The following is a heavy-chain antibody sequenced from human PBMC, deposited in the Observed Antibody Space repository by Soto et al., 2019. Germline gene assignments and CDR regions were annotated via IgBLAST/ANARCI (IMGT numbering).Heavy chain of an antibody. V-gene: IGHV3-30-3*01. CDR3: TRDMGGDLTHYGY. D-gene: IGHD4-17*01. J-gene: IGHJ4*02. CDR2: ISFGGDTK. Sequence: GGSLRLSXAASGFAFNTFAMHWVRQGPGKGLEWVAFISFGGDTKFYADSVRGRFTISRDNSKNTLYLQMNSLRAEDTAVYYCTRDMGGDLTHYGYWGQGTLVTVSS. CDR1: GFAFNTFA.